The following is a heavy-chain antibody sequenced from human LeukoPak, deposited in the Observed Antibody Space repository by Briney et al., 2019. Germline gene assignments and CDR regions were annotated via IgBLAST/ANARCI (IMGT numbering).Heavy chain of an antibody. J-gene: IGHJ5*02. V-gene: IGHV4-59*01. D-gene: IGHD6-13*01. CDR3: ARGYSSNWYSGLDP. Sequence: SETLSLTCTVSSGSISSYYWSWIRQPPGKGLEWIGHIYYSGSTNYNPSLKSRVTISVDTSKNQFSLKLSSVTAADTAVYYCARGYSSNWYSGLDPWGQGTLVTVSS. CDR1: SGSISSYY. CDR2: IYYSGST.